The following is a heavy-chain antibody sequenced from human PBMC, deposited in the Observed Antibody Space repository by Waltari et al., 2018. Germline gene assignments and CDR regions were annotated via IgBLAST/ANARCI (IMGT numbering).Heavy chain of an antibody. V-gene: IGHV4-61*02. CDR2: IYTSGST. CDR3: ARDRGEQQLDFDY. J-gene: IGHJ4*02. CDR1: GGSISSGSYY. Sequence: QVQLQESGPGLVKPSQTLSLTCTVSGGSISSGSYYWSWIRQPAGKGLEWIGRIYTSGSTYYNPSLKSRVTISVDTSKNQFSLKLSSVTAADTAVYYCARDRGEQQLDFDYWGQGTLVTVSS. D-gene: IGHD6-13*01.